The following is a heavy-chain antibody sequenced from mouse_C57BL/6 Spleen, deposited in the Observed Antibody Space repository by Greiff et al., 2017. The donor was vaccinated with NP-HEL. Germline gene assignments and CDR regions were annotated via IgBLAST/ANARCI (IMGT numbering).Heavy chain of an antibody. D-gene: IGHD2-5*01. Sequence: VQLQQSGAELVRPGTSVKLSCKASGYTFTSYWMHWVKQRPGQGLEWIGVIDPSDSYTNYYQKFKGKATLTVDTSSRTAYMRLSSLASEDSAGYYCARRSNYGYFDVWGTGTTVTVSS. CDR2: IDPSDSYT. CDR3: ARRSNYGYFDV. CDR1: GYTFTSYW. V-gene: IGHV1-59*01. J-gene: IGHJ1*03.